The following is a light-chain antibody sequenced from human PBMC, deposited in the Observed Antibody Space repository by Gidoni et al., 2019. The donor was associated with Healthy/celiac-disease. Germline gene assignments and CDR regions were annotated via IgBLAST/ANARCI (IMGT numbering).Light chain of an antibody. Sequence: QSALPPPPSPSGSPGPSVTISCTGTSSDVGGYNYVSWYQQHPGKAPKLMIYEVSKRPSGVPDRFSGSKSGNTASLTVSGLQAEDEADYYCSSYAGSNNFRVFGGGTKLTVL. V-gene: IGLV2-8*01. J-gene: IGLJ2*01. CDR1: SSDVGGYNY. CDR2: EVS. CDR3: SSYAGSNNFRV.